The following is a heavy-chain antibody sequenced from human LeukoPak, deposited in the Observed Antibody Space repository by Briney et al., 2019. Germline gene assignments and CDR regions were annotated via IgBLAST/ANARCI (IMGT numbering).Heavy chain of an antibody. D-gene: IGHD6-19*01. CDR3: ARDGGYNSGWPYFDY. CDR2: IYYSGST. CDR1: GGSISSYF. V-gene: IGHV4-59*01. J-gene: IGHJ4*02. Sequence: KPSETLSLTCTVSGGSISSYFWSWIRQPPGKGLEWIGHIYYSGSTNYSPSLKSRVTISVDTSKNQFSLQLRSVTAADTAVYYCARDGGYNSGWPYFDYWGQGTLVPVSS.